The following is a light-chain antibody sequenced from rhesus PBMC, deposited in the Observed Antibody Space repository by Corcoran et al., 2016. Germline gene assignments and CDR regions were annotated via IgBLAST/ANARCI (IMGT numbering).Light chain of an antibody. CDR3: QHYYSFPLT. Sequence: DIQMTQSPSSLSASVGDRVTITCRASQGITNDLAWYQQKPGESPKLLNYEASSLQSGIPFRFSGSGSGTEFTLTIISLQSEDFATYYCQHYYSFPLTFGGGTKVEIK. V-gene: IGKV1-25*01. CDR1: QGITND. CDR2: EAS. J-gene: IGKJ4*01.